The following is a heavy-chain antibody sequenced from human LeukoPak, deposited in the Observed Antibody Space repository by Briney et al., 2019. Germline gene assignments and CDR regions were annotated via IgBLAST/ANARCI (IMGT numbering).Heavy chain of an antibody. J-gene: IGHJ4*02. CDR3: ARQVVAVAGTGYFDY. CDR1: GGSIRSSSYY. V-gene: IGHV4-39*01. Sequence: SETLSLTCTVSGGSIRSSSYYWGWIRQPPGKGLEWIGSLYYSWSTYYNASLKSRGTISVDTSKNQFSLKLNSVTAADTAVYFFARQVVAVAGTGYFDYGGQGTLVSVSS. D-gene: IGHD6-19*01. CDR2: LYYSWST.